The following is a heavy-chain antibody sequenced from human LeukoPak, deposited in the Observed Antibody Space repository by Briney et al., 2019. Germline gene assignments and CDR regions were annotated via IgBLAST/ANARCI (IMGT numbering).Heavy chain of an antibody. CDR2: IYSGGST. D-gene: IGHD4-17*01. CDR1: GFTVSSNY. V-gene: IGHV3-53*01. CDR3: ARDNGYGDYVFDY. Sequence: GGSLRLSCAASGFTVSSNYMSWVRQAPGKGLKWVSVIYSGGSTYYADSVKGRFTISRDNSKNTLYLQMNSLRAEDTDVYYCARDNGYGDYVFDYWGQGTLVTVSS. J-gene: IGHJ4*02.